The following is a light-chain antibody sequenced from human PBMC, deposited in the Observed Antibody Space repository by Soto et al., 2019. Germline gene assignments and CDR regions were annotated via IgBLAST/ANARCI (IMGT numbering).Light chain of an antibody. CDR1: QAVNSW. V-gene: IGKV1-12*01. J-gene: IGKJ5*01. CDR2: VVS. CDR3: QQSNNHPIS. Sequence: DNQLTQSPSSISASVGDRVTITCRASQAVNSWLAWFQQKPGMAPKLVIYVVSSLQSGVPSRFRGSGSGTEFTLTISSLQPEDFETYYCQQSNNHPISFGQGTRLEIK.